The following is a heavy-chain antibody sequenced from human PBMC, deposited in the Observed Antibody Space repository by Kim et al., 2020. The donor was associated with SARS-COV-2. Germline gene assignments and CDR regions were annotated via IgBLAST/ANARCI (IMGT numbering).Heavy chain of an antibody. CDR1: GFTFSSYE. V-gene: IGHV3-48*03. D-gene: IGHD5-18*01. J-gene: IGHJ6*02. CDR3: ATTWIQLWFDYYGMDV. Sequence: GGSLRLSCAASGFTFSSYEMNWVRQAPGKGLEWVSYISSSGSTIYYADSVKGRFTISRDNAKNSLYLQMNSLRAEDTAVYYCATTWIQLWFDYYGMDVWSQGTTVTVSS. CDR2: ISSSGSTI.